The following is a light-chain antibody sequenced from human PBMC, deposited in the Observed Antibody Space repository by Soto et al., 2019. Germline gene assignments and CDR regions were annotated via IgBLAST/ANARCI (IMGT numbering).Light chain of an antibody. Sequence: QSVLTQPPSASGTPGQVVTISCSGSSSNIGTNTVNWYQHLPGTAPKLLIYTDSLRPSGVPGRFTAFKSGTSASLAISVLQSEDEADYYCVAWDDSLNGPLFGGGTKVTVL. V-gene: IGLV1-44*01. CDR1: SSNIGTNT. J-gene: IGLJ2*01. CDR3: VAWDDSLNGPL. CDR2: TDS.